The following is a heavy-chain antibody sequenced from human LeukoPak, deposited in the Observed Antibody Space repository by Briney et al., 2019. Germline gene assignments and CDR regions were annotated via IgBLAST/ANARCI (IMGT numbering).Heavy chain of an antibody. CDR2: INPSGGST. J-gene: IGHJ3*02. Sequence: ASVKVSCKASGYTFTGYYMHWVRQAPGQGLEWMGIINPSGGSTSYAQKFQGRVTMTRGMSTSTVYMELSSLRSEDTAVYYCARVESWEHSGSSQDAIDTWGQGTMVTVSS. CDR3: ARVESWEHSGSSQDAIDT. D-gene: IGHD1-26*01. CDR1: GYTFTGYY. V-gene: IGHV1-46*01.